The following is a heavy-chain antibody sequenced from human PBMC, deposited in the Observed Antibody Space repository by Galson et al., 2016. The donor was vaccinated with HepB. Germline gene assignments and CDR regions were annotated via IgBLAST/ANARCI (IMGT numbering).Heavy chain of an antibody. Sequence: SQRLSCAASGFTFSIYAMHWVRQAPGKGLEWVAVISYDGTDIFYADSVRGRYTIFRDNSENTLYLHFVSLTTEDTAVYYWAVGSYSIDFWGQGALVTVSS. J-gene: IGHJ4*02. CDR1: GFTFSIYA. D-gene: IGHD1-26*01. V-gene: IGHV3-30*04. CDR3: AVGSYSIDF. CDR2: ISYDGTDI.